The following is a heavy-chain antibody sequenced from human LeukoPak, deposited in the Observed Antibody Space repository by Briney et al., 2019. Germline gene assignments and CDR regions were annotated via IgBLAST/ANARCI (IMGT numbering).Heavy chain of an antibody. Sequence: PSQTLSLTCTVSGGSISSGGYYWSWIRQHPGKGLEWIGYIYYSGSTNCNPSLKSRVTISVDTSKNQFSLKLSSVTAADTAVYYCARRRSNPKPRPGGTIDYWGQGTLVTVSS. CDR2: IYYSGST. D-gene: IGHD2-2*01. CDR3: ARRRSNPKPRPGGTIDY. J-gene: IGHJ4*02. V-gene: IGHV4-31*03. CDR1: GGSISSGGYY.